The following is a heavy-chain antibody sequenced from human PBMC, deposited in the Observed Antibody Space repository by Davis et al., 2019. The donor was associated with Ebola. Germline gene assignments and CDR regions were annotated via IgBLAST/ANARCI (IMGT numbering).Heavy chain of an antibody. CDR3: ARAEFLEWSELDY. Sequence: SETLSLTCTVSGGSISSYYWSWIRQPPGKGLEWIGYIYYSGSTNYNPSLKSRVTISVDKSKNQFSLKLSSVTAADTAVYYCARAEFLEWSELDYWGQGTLVTVSS. V-gene: IGHV4-59*12. CDR2: IYYSGST. J-gene: IGHJ4*02. D-gene: IGHD3-3*01. CDR1: GGSISSYY.